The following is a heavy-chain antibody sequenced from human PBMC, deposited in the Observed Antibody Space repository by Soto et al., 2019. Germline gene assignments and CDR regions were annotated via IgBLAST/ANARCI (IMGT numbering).Heavy chain of an antibody. CDR3: AICRLDGGLALDY. CDR2: ISSSSSTI. J-gene: IGHJ4*02. CDR1: GFTFSSYS. D-gene: IGHD2-15*01. Sequence: PGGSLRLSCAASGFTFSSYSMNWVRQAPGKGLEWVSYISSSSSTIYYADSVKGRFTISRDNAKNSLYLQMNSLRDEDTAVYYCAICRLDGGLALDYWGQGTLVTVSS. V-gene: IGHV3-48*02.